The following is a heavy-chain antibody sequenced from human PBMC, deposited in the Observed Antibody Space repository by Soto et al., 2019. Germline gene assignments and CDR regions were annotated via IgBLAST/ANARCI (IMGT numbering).Heavy chain of an antibody. CDR1: GGTFSSYA. CDR2: IIPIFGTA. Sequence: SVKVSCKASGGTFSSYAISWVRQAPGQGLEWMGGIIPIFGTANYAQKFQGRVTITADESTSTAYMELSSLRSEDTAVYYCARGYYYDSSGYPPYYFDYWGQGTLVTVSP. CDR3: ARGYYYDSSGYPPYYFDY. J-gene: IGHJ4*02. D-gene: IGHD3-22*01. V-gene: IGHV1-69*13.